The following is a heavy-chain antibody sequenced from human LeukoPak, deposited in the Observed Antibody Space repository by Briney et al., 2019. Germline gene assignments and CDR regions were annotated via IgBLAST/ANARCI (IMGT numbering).Heavy chain of an antibody. CDR2: ITGVDSTP. D-gene: IGHD3-10*01. Sequence: GGSLRLSCATSGFTFGSYAMTWVRQAPGKGLEWVSGITGVDSTPYYADSVKGRFTISRDNSKNTLYLQINSLRGEDTAAYYCAKDAVRGSGRINWFDSWGQGTLVTVSS. CDR1: GFTFGSYA. V-gene: IGHV3-23*01. J-gene: IGHJ5*01. CDR3: AKDAVRGSGRINWFDS.